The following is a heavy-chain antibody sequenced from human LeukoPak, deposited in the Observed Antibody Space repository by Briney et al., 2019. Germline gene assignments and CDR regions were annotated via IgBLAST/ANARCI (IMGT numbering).Heavy chain of an antibody. CDR2: INHSGST. Sequence: SETLSLTCAVYGGSFSGYYWSWIRQPPGKGLEWIGEINHSGSTNYNPSLKSRVTISVDTSKNQFSLKLSSVTAADTAVYYCARVANYYYYMDVWGKGTTVTVSS. CDR3: ARVANYYYYMDV. V-gene: IGHV4-34*01. J-gene: IGHJ6*03. CDR1: GGSFSGYY. D-gene: IGHD2-15*01.